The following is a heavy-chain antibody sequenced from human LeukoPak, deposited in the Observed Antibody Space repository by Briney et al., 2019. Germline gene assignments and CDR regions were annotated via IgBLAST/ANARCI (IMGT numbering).Heavy chain of an antibody. CDR1: GFTFSSYA. D-gene: IGHD3-3*01. J-gene: IGHJ6*03. CDR3: AKSPFEPSNYDFWSGYYGYYYYYYMYV. Sequence: PGGSLRLSCAASGFTFSSYAMSWVRQAPGKGLEWVSAISGSGGSTYYADSVKGRFTISRDNSKNTLYLQMNSLRAEDTAVYYCAKSPFEPSNYDFWSGYYGYYYYYYMYVWGKGTTVTVSS. CDR2: ISGSGGST. V-gene: IGHV3-23*01.